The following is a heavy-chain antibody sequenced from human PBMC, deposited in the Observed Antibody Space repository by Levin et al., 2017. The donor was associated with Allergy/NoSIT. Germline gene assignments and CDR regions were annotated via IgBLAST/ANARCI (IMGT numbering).Heavy chain of an antibody. CDR1: GFTFSSYS. D-gene: IGHD6-13*01. Sequence: GESLKISCAASGFTFSSYSMNWVRQAPGKGLEWVSSISSSSSYIYYADSVKGRFTISRDNAKNSLYLQMNSLRAEDTAVYYCAREKLLSSSWYYYYYGMDVWGQGTTVTVSS. J-gene: IGHJ6*02. V-gene: IGHV3-21*01. CDR2: ISSSSSYI. CDR3: AREKLLSSSWYYYYYGMDV.